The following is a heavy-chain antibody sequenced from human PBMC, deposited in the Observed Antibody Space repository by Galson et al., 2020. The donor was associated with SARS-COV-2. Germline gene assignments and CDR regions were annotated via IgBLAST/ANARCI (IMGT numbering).Heavy chain of an antibody. CDR1: GLTFSNYP. CDR2: ISYDGSNK. D-gene: IGHD1-26*01. Sequence: SCSASGLTFSNYPMHWVRQAPRKGLEWVAVISYDGSNKYYADSVKGRFTISRDNSKNTLYLQMNSLRAEDTAVYYCAKTYSGGYRGWFDAWGQGTLVTVSS. V-gene: IGHV3-30*04. J-gene: IGHJ5*02. CDR3: AKTYSGGYRGWFDA.